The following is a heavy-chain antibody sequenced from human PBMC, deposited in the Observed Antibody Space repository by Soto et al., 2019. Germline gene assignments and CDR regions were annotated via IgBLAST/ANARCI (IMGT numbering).Heavy chain of an antibody. CDR2: INGGGDST. V-gene: IGHV3-23*01. CDR3: ARGRTFDL. CDR1: GFTFRSHA. Sequence: GFTFRSHAMSWVRQAPGKGLEWVSGINGGGDSTYFADSVRGRFTISRDNSKNTLFLQMTSLRAEDTAVYYCARGRTFDLWGQGTLVSVSS. J-gene: IGHJ4*02.